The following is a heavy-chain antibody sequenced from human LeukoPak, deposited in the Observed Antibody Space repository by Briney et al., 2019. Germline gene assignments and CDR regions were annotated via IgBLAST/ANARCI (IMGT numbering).Heavy chain of an antibody. CDR1: GFTFSNAW. CDR3: TTGKSYDIWSGYPVRDAFDI. J-gene: IGHJ3*02. D-gene: IGHD3-3*01. Sequence: GGSLRLSXAASGFTFSNAWMSWVRQAPGKGLEWVGRIKSKADGGTTDYAAPVKGRFTISRDDSKNTLYLQMNSLKTEDTAVYYCTTGKSYDIWSGYPVRDAFDIWGQGTMVTVSS. CDR2: IKSKADGGTT. V-gene: IGHV3-15*01.